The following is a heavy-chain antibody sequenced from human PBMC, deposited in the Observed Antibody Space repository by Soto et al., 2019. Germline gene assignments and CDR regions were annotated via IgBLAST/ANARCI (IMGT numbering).Heavy chain of an antibody. J-gene: IGHJ4*02. CDR1: GGSISSSSYY. CDR3: ARHFHVLRFLEWLGGPDY. V-gene: IGHV4-39*01. D-gene: IGHD3-3*01. CDR2: IYYSGST. Sequence: SETLSLTCTVSGGSISSSSYYWGWIRQPPGKGLEWIGSIYYSGSTYYNPSLKSRVTISVDTSKNQFSLKLSSVTAADTAVYYCARHFHVLRFLEWLGGPDYWGQGTLVTVSS.